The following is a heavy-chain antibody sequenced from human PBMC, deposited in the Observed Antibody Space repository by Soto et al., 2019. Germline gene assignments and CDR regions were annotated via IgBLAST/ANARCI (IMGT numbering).Heavy chain of an antibody. CDR2: INAGNSKT. Sequence: GASVKGSCKASGYTFSGHAIHWLRQAPGQRPELLGWINAGNSKTYYSEKFEGRFTISRDNAKNSLYLQMNSLRAEDTAVYYCAREVLPWLAFDYWGQGTLVTVSS. V-gene: IGHV1-3*01. J-gene: IGHJ4*02. D-gene: IGHD6-19*01. CDR3: AREVLPWLAFDY. CDR1: GYTFSGHA.